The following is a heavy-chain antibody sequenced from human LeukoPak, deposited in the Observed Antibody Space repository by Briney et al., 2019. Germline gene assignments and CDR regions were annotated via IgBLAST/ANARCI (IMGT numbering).Heavy chain of an antibody. D-gene: IGHD3-10*01. V-gene: IGHV3-30*02. CDR2: IRFDGNDK. CDR1: GFTFNYYG. Sequence: GGSLRLSCAASGFTFNYYGMHWVRQAPGKGLEWVAFIRFDGNDKFYANSVKGRFTISKGTSRNTLYLQMNSLRREDTAVYYCAKPLMRDRWFGESWGQGTLVTVSS. CDR3: AKPLMRDRWFGES. J-gene: IGHJ5*02.